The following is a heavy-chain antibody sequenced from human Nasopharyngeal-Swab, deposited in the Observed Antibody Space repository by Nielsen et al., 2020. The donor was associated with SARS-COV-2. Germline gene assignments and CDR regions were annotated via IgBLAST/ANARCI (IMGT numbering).Heavy chain of an antibody. V-gene: IGHV4-30-4*08. CDR3: ARAQLRFLEWLFKHITHFDY. J-gene: IGHJ4*02. Sequence: SETLSLTCAVSGGSISSGGYSWSWIRQPPGKGLEWIGYIYYSGSTYYNPSLKSRVTISVDTSKNQFSLKLSSVTAADTAVYYCARAQLRFLEWLFKHITHFDYWGQGTLVTVSS. CDR2: IYYSGST. D-gene: IGHD3-3*01. CDR1: GGSISSGGYS.